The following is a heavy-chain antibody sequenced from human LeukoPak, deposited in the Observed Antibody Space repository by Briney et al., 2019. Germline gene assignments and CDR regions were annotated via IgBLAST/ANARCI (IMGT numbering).Heavy chain of an antibody. D-gene: IGHD3-10*01. CDR3: ARDRPRITMVRGVFDP. V-gene: IGHV1-46*01. CDR2: INPSGGST. J-gene: IGHJ5*02. Sequence: ASVKVSCKASGYTFTRYYMHWVRQAPGQGLEWMGIINPSGGSTSYAQKFQGGVTMTRDTSTSTVYMELSSLRSEDTAVYYCARDRPRITMVRGVFDPWGQGTLVTVSS. CDR1: GYTFTRYY.